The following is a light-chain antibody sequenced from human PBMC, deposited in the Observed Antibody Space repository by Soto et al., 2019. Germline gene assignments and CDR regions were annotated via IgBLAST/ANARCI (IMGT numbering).Light chain of an antibody. V-gene: IGKV1-39*01. CDR2: AAS. Sequence: DIQMTQSPSSLSASVGDRVTITCRASQSITGYLNWYQQKPGKVPKLLIYAASTLQSGVPSRFSGSRSGPDFTLTISSLQPEDFATYYCQQSYSSPPTFGQGTKVDIK. CDR3: QQSYSSPPT. J-gene: IGKJ1*01. CDR1: QSITGY.